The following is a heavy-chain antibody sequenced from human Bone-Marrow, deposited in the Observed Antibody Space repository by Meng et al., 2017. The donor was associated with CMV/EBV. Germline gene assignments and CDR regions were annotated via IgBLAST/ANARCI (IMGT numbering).Heavy chain of an antibody. V-gene: IGHV3-23*03. Sequence: GESLKISCAASGFTFSSYAMSWVRQAPGKGLEWVSVIYSGGSSTYYADSVKGRFTISRDNSKNTLYLQMNSLRAEDTAVYYCAKVTGFLEWPLGDYYYYGMDVWGQGTTVTVSS. CDR1: GFTFSSYA. CDR2: IYSGGSST. D-gene: IGHD3-3*01. J-gene: IGHJ6*02. CDR3: AKVTGFLEWPLGDYYYYGMDV.